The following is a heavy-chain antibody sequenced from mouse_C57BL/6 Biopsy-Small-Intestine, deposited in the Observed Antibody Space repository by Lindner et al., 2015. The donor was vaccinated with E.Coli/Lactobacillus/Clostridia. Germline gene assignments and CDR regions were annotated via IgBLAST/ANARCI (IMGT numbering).Heavy chain of an antibody. CDR2: STLTVVDT. CDR3: ATYRALNSGSDDDFDF. J-gene: IGHJ3*01. CDR1: GYTSPAT. Sequence: SVKVSCKASGYTSPATICTGCDWPLDKGLSGWDGSTLTVVDTNYAQRFQGRITMTRDTSMSTIYMELNSLTSEDSAVYYCATYRALNSGSDDDFDFWGQGTMVTVSS. V-gene: IGHV1-64*01. D-gene: IGHD3-2*02.